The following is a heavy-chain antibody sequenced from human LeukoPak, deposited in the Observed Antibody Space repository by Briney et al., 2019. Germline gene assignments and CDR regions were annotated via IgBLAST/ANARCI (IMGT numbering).Heavy chain of an antibody. CDR2: IRNKTYGGTA. V-gene: IGHV3-49*03. J-gene: IGHJ4*02. D-gene: IGHD3-9*01. Sequence: GGSLRLSCSASGFTFGDYSMSWFRQAPGKGLEWVGFIRNKTYGGTAEYAASVKGRFTISRDDPESIAYLQMDSLKTEDTAVYYCSREVRYFDWFQADYWGQGTLVTVSS. CDR1: GFTFGDYS. CDR3: SREVRYFDWFQADY.